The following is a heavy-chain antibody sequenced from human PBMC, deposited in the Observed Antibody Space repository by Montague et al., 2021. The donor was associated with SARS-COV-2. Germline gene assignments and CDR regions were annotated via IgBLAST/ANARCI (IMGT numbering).Heavy chain of an antibody. Sequence: SLRLSCAASGFTFSTYSMNWVRQAPGKGLEWVSCISSSSSDKYYADSVKGRFTISRDNAKNSLYLQMNSLRAQDTAVYYCVRPLYSSGPLDYWGQGTLVTVSS. V-gene: IGHV3-21*01. CDR3: VRPLYSSGPLDY. J-gene: IGHJ4*02. CDR1: GFTFSTYS. D-gene: IGHD6-19*01. CDR2: ISSSSSDK.